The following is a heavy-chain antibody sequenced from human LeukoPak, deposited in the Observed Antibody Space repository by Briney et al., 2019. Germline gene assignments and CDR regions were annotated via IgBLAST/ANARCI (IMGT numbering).Heavy chain of an antibody. J-gene: IGHJ3*02. CDR2: IYYSGST. CDR1: GGSISSYY. Sequence: SETLSLTCTVSGGSISSYYWGWIRQPPGKGLEWIGYIYYSGSTNYNPSLKSRVTISVDTSKNQFSLKLSSVTAADTAVYYCARSDYDFWSGYSVEDAFDIWGQGTLVTVSS. V-gene: IGHV4-59*12. D-gene: IGHD3-3*01. CDR3: ARSDYDFWSGYSVEDAFDI.